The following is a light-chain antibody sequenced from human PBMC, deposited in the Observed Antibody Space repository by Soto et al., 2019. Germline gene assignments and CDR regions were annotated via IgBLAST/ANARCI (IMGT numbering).Light chain of an antibody. J-gene: IGLJ1*01. CDR1: SSDVGAYNS. CDR3: CSYAPESTYV. CDR2: KGT. V-gene: IGLV2-23*01. Sequence: QPASVSGSPGQSITISCTGTSSDVGAYNSVSWYQQHPHKAPQVVIYKGTQRPSGVSNRFSGSTSGNAASLTISGLQADEEADYFCCSYAPESTYVFGNGTKVTVL.